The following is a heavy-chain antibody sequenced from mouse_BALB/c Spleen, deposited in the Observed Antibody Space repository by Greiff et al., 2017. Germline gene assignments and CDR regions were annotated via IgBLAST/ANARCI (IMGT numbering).Heavy chain of an antibody. CDR2: IDPANGNT. Sequence: VQLQQSGAELVKPGASVKLSCTASGFNIKDTYMHWVKQRPEQGLEWIGRIDPANGNTKYDPKFQGKATITADTSSNTAYLQLSSLTSEDTAVYYCARGEYYGSSDACAYCGQGGLGTVS. J-gene: IGHJ3*01. CDR1: GFNIKDTY. D-gene: IGHD1-1*01. CDR3: ARGEYYGSSDACAY. V-gene: IGHV14-3*02.